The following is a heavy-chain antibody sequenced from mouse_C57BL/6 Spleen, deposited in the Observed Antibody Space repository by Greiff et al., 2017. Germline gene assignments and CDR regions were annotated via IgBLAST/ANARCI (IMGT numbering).Heavy chain of an antibody. Sequence: QVQLQQPGAELVRPGSSVKLSCKASGYTFTSSWMDWVKQRPGQGLEWIGNIYPSDSDPHSNQKFKDKATLTVDKSSSTAYMQLSSLKSEDNAVYYCARDVECIGYINYWGQGTTLTVSS. CDR3: ARDVECIGYINY. CDR1: GYTFTSSW. V-gene: IGHV1-61*01. J-gene: IGHJ2*01. CDR2: IYPSDSDP. D-gene: IGHD2-14*01.